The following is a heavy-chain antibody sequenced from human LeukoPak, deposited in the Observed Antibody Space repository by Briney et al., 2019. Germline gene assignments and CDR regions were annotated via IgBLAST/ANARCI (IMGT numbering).Heavy chain of an antibody. V-gene: IGHV3-30*03. CDR1: GFTFSNYD. Sequence: GRSLRLSCAASGFTFSNYDMHWVRQAPGKGLEWVAVISYDGTNKYYADSVKGRFTISRDNSKNTLHLQMNSLRAEDTAVYYCAREMGLNIVATFGYWGQGTLVTVSS. D-gene: IGHD5-12*01. CDR3: AREMGLNIVATFGY. CDR2: ISYDGTNK. J-gene: IGHJ4*02.